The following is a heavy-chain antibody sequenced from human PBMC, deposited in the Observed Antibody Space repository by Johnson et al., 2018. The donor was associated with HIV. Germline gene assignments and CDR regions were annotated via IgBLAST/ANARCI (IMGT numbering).Heavy chain of an antibody. J-gene: IGHJ3*02. CDR3: ARVPPFGTHPDGAFDI. D-gene: IGHD1-1*01. Sequence: MQLVESGGGLVQPGGSLRLSCAASGFTFSSYWMSWVRQAPGKGLEWVANIKQDGSEKYYVDSVKGRFTISRDNAKNSLYLQMNSLRAEDTAVYYCARVPPFGTHPDGAFDIWGQGTLVIVSS. CDR1: GFTFSSYW. V-gene: IGHV3-7*05. CDR2: IKQDGSEK.